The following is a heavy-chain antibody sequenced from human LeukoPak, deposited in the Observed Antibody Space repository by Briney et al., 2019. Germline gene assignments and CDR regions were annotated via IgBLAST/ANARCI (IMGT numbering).Heavy chain of an antibody. CDR3: AISLNYYDFWSGYSFDY. V-gene: IGHV3-23*01. CDR1: GFTFSSYA. Sequence: GGSLRLSCAASGFTFSSYAMSWVRQAPGKGLEWVSAISGSGGSTYYADSVKGRFTISRDNSKNTLYLQMNSLRAEDTAVYYRAISLNYYDFWSGYSFDYWGQGTLVTVSS. J-gene: IGHJ4*02. D-gene: IGHD3-3*01. CDR2: ISGSGGST.